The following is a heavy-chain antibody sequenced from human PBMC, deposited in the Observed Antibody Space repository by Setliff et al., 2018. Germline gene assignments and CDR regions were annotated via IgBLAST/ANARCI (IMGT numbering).Heavy chain of an antibody. D-gene: IGHD3-3*01. CDR2: INHSGST. V-gene: IGHV4-34*01. CDR3: ARVRYVFWSGSIDY. CDR1: GGSFSGYY. Sequence: ASETLSLTCAVYGGSFSGYYWSWIRQPPGKGLEWIGEINHSGSTNYNPSLKSRVTISVDTSKNQFSLKLSSVTAADTAAYYCARVRYVFWSGSIDYWGQGTLVTVSS. J-gene: IGHJ4*02.